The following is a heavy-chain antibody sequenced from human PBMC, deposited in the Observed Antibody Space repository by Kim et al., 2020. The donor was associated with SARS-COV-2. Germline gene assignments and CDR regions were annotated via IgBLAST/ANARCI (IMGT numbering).Heavy chain of an antibody. Sequence: GGSLRLSCAASGFTFGDYAMHWVRQAPGKGLEWVSGISWNSGSIGYADSVKGRFTISRDNAKNSLYLQMNSLRAEDTALYYCAKEHGVGEYYYDSSGYHTTHFDYWGQGTLVTVSS. J-gene: IGHJ4*02. V-gene: IGHV3-9*01. CDR3: AKEHGVGEYYYDSSGYHTTHFDY. CDR2: ISWNSGSI. D-gene: IGHD3-22*01. CDR1: GFTFGDYA.